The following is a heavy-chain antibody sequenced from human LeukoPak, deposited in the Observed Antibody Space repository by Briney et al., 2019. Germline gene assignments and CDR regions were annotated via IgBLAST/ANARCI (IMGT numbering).Heavy chain of an antibody. Sequence: GASVKVSCKASGYTFTGYYMHWVRQAPGQGLEWMGWINPNSGVTNYAQKFQGRVTMTRDTSISTAYMELSRLRSDDTAVYYCARDWENCSGGSCYAAYNWFDPWGRGTLVTVSS. CDR2: INPNSGVT. V-gene: IGHV1-2*02. D-gene: IGHD2-15*01. CDR3: ARDWENCSGGSCYAAYNWFDP. CDR1: GYTFTGYY. J-gene: IGHJ5*02.